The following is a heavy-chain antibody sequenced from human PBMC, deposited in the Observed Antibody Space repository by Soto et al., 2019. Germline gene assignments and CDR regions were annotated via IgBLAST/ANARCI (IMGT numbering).Heavy chain of an antibody. D-gene: IGHD3-22*01. J-gene: IGHJ3*02. CDR2: MNPNSGNT. Sequence: ASVKVSCKASGYTFTSYDINWVRQATGQGFEWMGWMNPNSGNTGYAQKFQGRVTMTRDTSITTAYMELSSLRSEDTAVYYCARGSRGLALYYYDSSGYYGAFDIWGQGTMVTVSS. V-gene: IGHV1-8*01. CDR3: ARGSRGLALYYYDSSGYYGAFDI. CDR1: GYTFTSYD.